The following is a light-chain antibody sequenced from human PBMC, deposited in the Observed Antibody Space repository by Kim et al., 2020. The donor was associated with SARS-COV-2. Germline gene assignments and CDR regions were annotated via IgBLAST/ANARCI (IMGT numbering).Light chain of an antibody. CDR1: SSDVDGYNY. V-gene: IGLV2-11*01. CDR2: DVS. Sequence: GQSVPIADTGTSSDVDGYNYVSWYQQHPDKAPKLMIYDVSKRPSGVPDRFSGSKSGNTASLTISGLQAEDEADYYCCSYAGSYGVVFGGGTQLTVL. J-gene: IGLJ2*01. CDR3: CSYAGSYGVV.